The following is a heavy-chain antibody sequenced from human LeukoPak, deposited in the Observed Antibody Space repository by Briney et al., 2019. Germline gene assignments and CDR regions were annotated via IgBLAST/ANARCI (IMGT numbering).Heavy chain of an antibody. CDR2: ISGRGNNT. J-gene: IGHJ4*02. CDR3: ARAYSSSWYDY. Sequence: PVGSLRLSCAASGFTFSTYAMSWVRQAPGKGLEWVSSISGRGNNTYYADSVKGRFTISRDNSKNTLHLQMNSLRVEDTAIYYCARAYSSSWYDYWGQGTLVIVSS. V-gene: IGHV3-23*01. D-gene: IGHD6-13*01. CDR1: GFTFSTYA.